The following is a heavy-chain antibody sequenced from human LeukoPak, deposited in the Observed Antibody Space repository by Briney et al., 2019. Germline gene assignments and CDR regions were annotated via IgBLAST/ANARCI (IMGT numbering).Heavy chain of an antibody. CDR2: INHSGCT. V-gene: IGHV4-34*01. CDR3: ARHGGRHCSGGSCYSVGMYYFDY. J-gene: IGHJ4*02. Sequence: NPSETLSLTCAVYGGSFSGYYWSWIRQPPGKGLEWIGEINHSGCTNYNPSLKSRVTISVDTSKNQFSLKLSSVTAPDTAVYYCARHGGRHCSGGSCYSVGMYYFDYWGQGTLVTVSS. CDR1: GGSFSGYY. D-gene: IGHD2-15*01.